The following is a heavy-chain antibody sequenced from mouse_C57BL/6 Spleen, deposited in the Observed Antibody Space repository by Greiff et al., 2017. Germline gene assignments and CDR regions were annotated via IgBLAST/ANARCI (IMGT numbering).Heavy chain of an antibody. CDR2: INPSSGYT. J-gene: IGHJ1*03. CDR3: ARSRITTGYFDV. CDR1: GYTFTSYT. Sequence: QVQLKQSGAELARPGASVKMSCKASGYTFTSYTMHWVKQRPGQGLEWIGYINPSSGYTKYNQKFKDKATLTADKSSSTAYMQLSSLTSEDSAVYYCARSRITTGYFDVWGTGTTVTVSS. V-gene: IGHV1-4*01. D-gene: IGHD2-4*01.